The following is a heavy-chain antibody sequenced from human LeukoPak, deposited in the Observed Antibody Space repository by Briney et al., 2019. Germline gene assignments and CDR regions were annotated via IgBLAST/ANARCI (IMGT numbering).Heavy chain of an antibody. J-gene: IGHJ4*02. CDR3: AKDIVRLWY. D-gene: IGHD3-16*02. V-gene: IGHV3-74*01. CDR2: INYDGTTT. CDR1: GFNFSSYW. Sequence: GGSLRLSCAASGFNFSSYWMHWVRQAPGKGLVWISRINYDGTTTSYADSVKGRFTISRDNSKNTLYLQMNSLRAEDTAVYYCAKDIVRLWYWGQGTLVTVSS.